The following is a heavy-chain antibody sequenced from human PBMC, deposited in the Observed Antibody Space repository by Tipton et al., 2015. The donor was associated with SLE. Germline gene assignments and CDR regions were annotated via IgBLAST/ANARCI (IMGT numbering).Heavy chain of an antibody. J-gene: IGHJ4*02. CDR1: GGSLSSHY. D-gene: IGHD2-15*01. V-gene: IGHV4-59*11. CDR3: AGAWQGYCSGGTCYVLDY. CDR2: ISYSETT. Sequence: TLSLTCTVSGGSLSSHYWSWLRQPPGKGLEWIGYISYSETTNYNPSLQSRVTISVDTSKNQFSLKLRSVTAADTAVYYCAGAWQGYCSGGTCYVLDYWGQGTLVTVSS.